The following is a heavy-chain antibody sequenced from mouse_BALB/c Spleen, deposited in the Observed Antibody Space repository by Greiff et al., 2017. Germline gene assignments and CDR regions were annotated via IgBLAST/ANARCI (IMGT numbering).Heavy chain of an antibody. D-gene: IGHD2-4*01. V-gene: IGHV2-9*02. Sequence: QVQLKESGPGLVAPSQSLSITCTVSGFSLTSYGVHWVRQPPGKGLEWLGVIWAGGSTNYNSALMSRLSISKDNSKSQVFLKMNSLQTDDTAMYYCARDLITTEGYFDVWGAGTTVTVSS. CDR1: GFSLTSYG. J-gene: IGHJ1*01. CDR3: ARDLITTEGYFDV. CDR2: IWAGGST.